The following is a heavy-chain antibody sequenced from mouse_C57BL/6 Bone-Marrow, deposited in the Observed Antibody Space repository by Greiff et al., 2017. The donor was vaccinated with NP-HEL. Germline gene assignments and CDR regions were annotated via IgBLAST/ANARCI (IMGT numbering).Heavy chain of an antibody. V-gene: IGHV1-64*01. CDR1: GYTFTSYW. Sequence: QVQLKQPGAELVKPGASVKLSCKASGYTFTSYWMHWVKQRPGQGLEWIGMIHPNSGSTNYNEKFKSKATLTVDKSSSTAYMQLSSLTSEDSAVYYCARGGSTTVVEGDYWGQGTTLTVSS. CDR3: ARGGSTTVVEGDY. J-gene: IGHJ2*01. D-gene: IGHD1-1*01. CDR2: IHPNSGST.